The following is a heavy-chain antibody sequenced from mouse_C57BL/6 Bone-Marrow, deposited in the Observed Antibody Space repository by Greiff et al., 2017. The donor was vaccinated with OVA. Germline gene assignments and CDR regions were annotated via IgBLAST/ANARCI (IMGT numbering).Heavy chain of an antibody. V-gene: IGHV1-12*01. Sequence: SGAELVRPGASVKMSCKASGYTFTSYYMHWVKQTPRQGLEWIGAIYPGNGDTSYNQKFKGKATLTVDKSSSTAYMQLSSLTSEDSAVYVCAKAADYGNYEDFDNGGRGTTLTVSS. CDR3: AKAADYGNYEDFDN. CDR2: IYPGNGDT. CDR1: GYTFTSYY. D-gene: IGHD2-1*01. J-gene: IGHJ2*01.